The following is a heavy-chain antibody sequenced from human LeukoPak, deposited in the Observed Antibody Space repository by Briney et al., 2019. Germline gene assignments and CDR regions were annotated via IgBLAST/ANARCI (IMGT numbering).Heavy chain of an antibody. J-gene: IGHJ3*02. D-gene: IGHD1-1*01. CDR3: AAGTVRTDAFDI. CDR1: GFTLTSSA. CDR2: IVVGSGNT. V-gene: IGHV1-58*02. Sequence: SVKVSCKASGFTLTSSAMQWVRQARGQRLEWIGWIVVGSGNTNYAQKFQERVTITRDMSTSTAYMELSSLRSEDTAVYYCAAGTVRTDAFDIWGQGTMVTVSS.